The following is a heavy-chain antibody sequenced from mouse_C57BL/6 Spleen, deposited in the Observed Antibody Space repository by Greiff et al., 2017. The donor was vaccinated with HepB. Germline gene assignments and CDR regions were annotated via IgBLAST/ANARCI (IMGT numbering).Heavy chain of an antibody. CDR3: ARDYSNLYAMDY. Sequence: QVHVKQSGAELAKPGASVKLSCKASGYTFTSYWMHWVKQRPGQGLEWIGYINPSSGYTKYNQKFKDKATLTADKSSSTADMQLSSLTYEDSAVYYCARDYSNLYAMDYWGQGTSVTVSS. J-gene: IGHJ4*01. D-gene: IGHD2-5*01. CDR1: GYTFTSYW. CDR2: INPSSGYT. V-gene: IGHV1-7*01.